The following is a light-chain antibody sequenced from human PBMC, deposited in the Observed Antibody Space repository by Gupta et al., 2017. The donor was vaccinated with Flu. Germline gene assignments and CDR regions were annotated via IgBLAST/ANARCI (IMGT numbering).Light chain of an antibody. CDR3: DARDSTDNHQAV. CDR2: DKN. V-gene: IGLV3-19*01. J-gene: IGLJ2*01. Sequence: SSELTLDSAVSVALGQTVRITCEGDSLRNSYASWYQQKPGQAPCLFICDKNIRHSGSPDRVSGSCSGNTSALTITGAQAEEEADYYCDARDSTDNHQAVFGGGTKLTVL. CDR1: SLRNSY.